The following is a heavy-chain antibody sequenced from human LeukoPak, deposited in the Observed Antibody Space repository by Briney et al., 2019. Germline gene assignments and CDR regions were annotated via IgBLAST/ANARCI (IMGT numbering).Heavy chain of an antibody. D-gene: IGHD3/OR15-3a*01. Sequence: PGGSLRLSCAASGFTFSGYEMNWVRQAPGKGLEWVSYISTGGSSIYYADSVKGRFTISRGNAKNSLYLQMNSLRAEDTAVYYCARDWTKGLDDAFDIWGQGTMVTVSS. CDR2: ISTGGSSI. CDR3: ARDWTKGLDDAFDI. V-gene: IGHV3-48*03. CDR1: GFTFSGYE. J-gene: IGHJ3*02.